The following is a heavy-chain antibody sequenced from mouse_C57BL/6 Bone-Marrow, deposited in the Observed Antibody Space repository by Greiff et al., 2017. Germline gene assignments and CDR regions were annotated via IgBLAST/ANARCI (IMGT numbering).Heavy chain of an antibody. V-gene: IGHV5-9-1*02. CDR2: ISSGGDYI. D-gene: IGHD1-1*01. J-gene: IGHJ2*01. CDR1: GFTFSSYA. Sequence: VKLMESGEGLVKPGGSLKLSCAASGFTFSSYAMSWVRQTPEKRLEWVAYISSGGDYIYYADTVKGRFTISRDNARNTLYLQMSSLKSEDTAMYYCTRNYGSIHFDYWGQGTTLTVSS. CDR3: TRNYGSIHFDY.